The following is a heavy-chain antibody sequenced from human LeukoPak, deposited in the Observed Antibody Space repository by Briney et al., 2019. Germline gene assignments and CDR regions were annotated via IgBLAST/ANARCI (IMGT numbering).Heavy chain of an antibody. D-gene: IGHD4-11*01. V-gene: IGHV3-33*06. CDR3: AKDAQRGFDYSNSLEN. J-gene: IGHJ4*02. Sequence: GGSLILSCAASKFTFSHFGMHWVRQAPGKGLEWVAAIWNDGSSQYYAESVKGRFTVSRDNSHNTLHLQMNSLRPEDTAVYYCAKDAQRGFDYSNSLENWGQGTLVTVSS. CDR2: IWNDGSSQ. CDR1: KFTFSHFG.